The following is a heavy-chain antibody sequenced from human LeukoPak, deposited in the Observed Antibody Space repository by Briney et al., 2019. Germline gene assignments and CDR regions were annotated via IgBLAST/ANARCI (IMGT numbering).Heavy chain of an antibody. CDR2: INPNSGGT. CDR3: ARDSAYYYDISGYAADY. Sequence: ASVKVSCKASGYTFTGYYMHRVRQAPGQGLEWMGWINPNSGGTNYAQKFQGRVTMTRDTSISTAYMELSRLRSDDTAVYYCARDSAYYYDISGYAADYWGQGTLVTVSS. D-gene: IGHD3-22*01. V-gene: IGHV1-2*02. J-gene: IGHJ4*02. CDR1: GYTFTGYY.